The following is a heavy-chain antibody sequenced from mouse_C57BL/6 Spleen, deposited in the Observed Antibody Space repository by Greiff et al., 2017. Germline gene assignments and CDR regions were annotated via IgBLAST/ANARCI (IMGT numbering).Heavy chain of an antibody. D-gene: IGHD2-2*01. CDR3: ARGDYGSYSFDY. V-gene: IGHV1-55*01. CDR2: IYPGGGNT. CDR1: GYTFTSYW. J-gene: IGHJ2*01. Sequence: QVQLQQPGAELVKPGASVKMSCKASGYTFTSYWITWVKQRLGQGLEWIGDIYPGGGNTNYNERFKSKAPLTVDTSTSTAYMQLSSLTSEDSAVYYWARGDYGSYSFDYWGQGTTVTVSS.